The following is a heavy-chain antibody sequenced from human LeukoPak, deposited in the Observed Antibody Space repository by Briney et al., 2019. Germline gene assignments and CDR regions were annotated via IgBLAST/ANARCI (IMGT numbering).Heavy chain of an antibody. Sequence: SETLSLTCAVYGGSFSGYYWSWIRQPPGKGLEWIGEINHSGSTNYNPSLKSRVTISVDTSKNQFSLKLSSVTAADTAVYYCARQPRKNSSSWYWRRNWFDPWGQGTLVTVSS. V-gene: IGHV4-34*01. CDR3: ARQPRKNSSSWYWRRNWFDP. CDR1: GGSFSGYY. J-gene: IGHJ5*02. CDR2: INHSGST. D-gene: IGHD6-13*01.